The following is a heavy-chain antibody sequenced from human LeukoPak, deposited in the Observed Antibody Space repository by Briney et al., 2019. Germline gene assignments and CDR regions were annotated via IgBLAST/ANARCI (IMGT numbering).Heavy chain of an antibody. CDR1: GDSVSSNSAA. V-gene: IGHV6-1*01. CDR3: ARLVSRVFDS. Sequence: SQTLSLTCAISGDSVSSNSAAWIWIRLSPSRGLEWLGRTFYRSKWYNDYAVSVKSRITINPDTSNNQFSLQLNSVTPEDTAVYYCARLVSRVFDSWGQGTLVTVSS. J-gene: IGHJ4*02. D-gene: IGHD2-8*02. CDR2: TFYRSKWYN.